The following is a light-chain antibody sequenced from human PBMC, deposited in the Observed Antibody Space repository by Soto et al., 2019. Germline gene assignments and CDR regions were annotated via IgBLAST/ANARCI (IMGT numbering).Light chain of an antibody. V-gene: IGKV3-20*01. Sequence: EIVLTQSPGSLSLSPGERATLSCRASQSVDSTFFAWYQKKPGQAPRLLIYGASKRATGVPDRFSGSGSGTDFTLTISRLEPEDLALYYCQQYMSSVTFGQGTKVEI. CDR1: QSVDSTF. CDR2: GAS. CDR3: QQYMSSVT. J-gene: IGKJ1*01.